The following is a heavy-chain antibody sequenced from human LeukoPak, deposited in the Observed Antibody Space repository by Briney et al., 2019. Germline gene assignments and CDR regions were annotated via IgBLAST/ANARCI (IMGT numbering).Heavy chain of an antibody. J-gene: IGHJ3*02. Sequence: GGSLRLSCEASGFTFSGYAMSWVRQAPGKGLEWVSAISGSGGSTYYADSVKGRFTISRDNSKNTLYLQMNRLRAEDTAVYYCARPAGGGGWYDAFDIWGQGTMVTVSS. CDR3: ARPAGGGGWYDAFDI. V-gene: IGHV3-23*01. CDR1: GFTFSGYA. CDR2: ISGSGGST. D-gene: IGHD6-19*01.